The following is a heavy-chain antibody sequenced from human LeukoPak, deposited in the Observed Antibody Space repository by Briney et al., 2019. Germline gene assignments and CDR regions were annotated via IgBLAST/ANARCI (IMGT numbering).Heavy chain of an antibody. CDR3: ARDVYYYDSSVFPGVGY. CDR2: INPSGGST. D-gene: IGHD3-22*01. Sequence: ASVKVSCTASGYTFTSYYMHWVRQAPGQGLEWMGIINPSGGSTSYAQKFQGRVTMTRDTSTSTVYMELSSLRSEDTAVYYCARDVYYYDSSVFPGVGYWGQGTLVTVSS. CDR1: GYTFTSYY. V-gene: IGHV1-46*01. J-gene: IGHJ4*02.